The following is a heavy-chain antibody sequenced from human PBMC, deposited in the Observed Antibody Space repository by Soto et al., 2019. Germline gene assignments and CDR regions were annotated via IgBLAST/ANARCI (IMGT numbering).Heavy chain of an antibody. D-gene: IGHD3-10*01. Sequence: SETLSLTCAVYGGSFSGYYWSWIRQPPGKGLEWIGEINHSGSTNYNPSLKSRVTISVDTSKNQFSLKLSSVTAADTAVYYCARGYYGSGSNNWFDPWGQGTLVTVSS. J-gene: IGHJ5*02. CDR2: INHSGST. CDR1: GGSFSGYY. V-gene: IGHV4-34*01. CDR3: ARGYYGSGSNNWFDP.